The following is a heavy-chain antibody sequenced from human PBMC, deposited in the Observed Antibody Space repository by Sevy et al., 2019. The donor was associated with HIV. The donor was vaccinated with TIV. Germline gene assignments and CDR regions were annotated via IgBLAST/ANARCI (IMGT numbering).Heavy chain of an antibody. J-gene: IGHJ6*02. CDR2: IKQDGSEK. D-gene: IGHD2-2*01. CDR1: VFTFSSYW. V-gene: IGHV3-7*01. Sequence: GGSLRLSCAASVFTFSSYWMSWVRQAPGKGLEWVANIKQDGSEKYYMESLKGRVTISRDKAKNSLYLQMNSLRAEDTAVYYCAREGYSSSTSCYYYYYYGMDVWGQGTTVTVSS. CDR3: AREGYSSSTSCYYYYYYGMDV.